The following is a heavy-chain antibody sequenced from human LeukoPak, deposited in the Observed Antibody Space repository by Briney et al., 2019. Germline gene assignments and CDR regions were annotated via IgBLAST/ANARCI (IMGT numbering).Heavy chain of an antibody. V-gene: IGHV1-18*01. CDR3: ARARASAYAPGDNYFVY. D-gene: IGHD2-2*01. CDR1: GYTFTSYG. CDR2: ISAYNGNT. Sequence: ASVKVSCKASGYTFTSYGISWVRQAPGQGLEWMGWISAYNGNTNYAQKLQGRVTMATDTSTSTAYMELRSLRSDDTAVYYCARARASAYAPGDNYFVYWGQGTLVTVSS. J-gene: IGHJ4*02.